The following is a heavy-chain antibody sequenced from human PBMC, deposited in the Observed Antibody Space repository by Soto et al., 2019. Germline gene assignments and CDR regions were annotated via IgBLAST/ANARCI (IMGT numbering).Heavy chain of an antibody. V-gene: IGHV1-24*01. J-gene: IGHJ4*02. CDR1: GYTLTELS. CDR2: FDPEDGET. D-gene: IGHD2-21*02. Sequence: ASVKVSCKVSGYTLTELSMHWVRQAPGKGLEWMGGFDPEDGETIYAQKFQGRVTMTEDTSTDTAYMELSSLRSEDTAVYYCATGPYCGGDCYSWYYFDYWGQGTLVTVSS. CDR3: ATGPYCGGDCYSWYYFDY.